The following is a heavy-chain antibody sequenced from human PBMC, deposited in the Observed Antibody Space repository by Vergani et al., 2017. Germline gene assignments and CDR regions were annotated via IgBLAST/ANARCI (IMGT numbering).Heavy chain of an antibody. CDR2: INRSRSKSTVI. Sequence: EPHLVEAGGGFVQPGGSLRLSRSVSGFTLHNYSMSWVRQAPGRGLEWLSYINRSRSKSTVIFYADSVEGRFTIARDNAKRSRYLQMDYLRVEDTALYYCASLWEVWGKGTTVIVSS. V-gene: IGHV3-48*01. J-gene: IGHJ6*04. CDR1: GFTLHNYS. CDR3: ASLWEV.